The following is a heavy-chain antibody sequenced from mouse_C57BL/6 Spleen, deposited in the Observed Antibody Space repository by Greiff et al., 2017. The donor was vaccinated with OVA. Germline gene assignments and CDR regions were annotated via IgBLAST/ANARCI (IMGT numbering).Heavy chain of an antibody. D-gene: IGHD6-1*01. J-gene: IGHJ2*02. CDR3: ASSDISANFDY. V-gene: IGHV1-81*01. Sequence: QVQLQQSGAELSRPGASVKLSCKASGSTFTSSGISWVKQRTGQGLEWIGEIYPRSGNTYYNEKLKGKATLTADKSSPTAYMSLRSLISDDSAVFFCASSDISANFDYWGQGTSLTVSS. CDR2: IYPRSGNT. CDR1: GSTFTSSG.